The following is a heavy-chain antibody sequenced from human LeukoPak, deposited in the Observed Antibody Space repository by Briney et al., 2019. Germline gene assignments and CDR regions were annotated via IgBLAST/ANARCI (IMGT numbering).Heavy chain of an antibody. D-gene: IGHD1-26*01. Sequence: GGSLRLSCEASGFTFSSYWMHWVRQAPGKGLVWVSRINSDGSSTSYADSVKGRFTISRDNAKNTLYLQMNSLRAEDTAVYYCASYSGSYYGFDYWGQGTLVTVSS. CDR3: ASYSGSYYGFDY. J-gene: IGHJ4*02. CDR1: GFTFSSYW. CDR2: INSDGSST. V-gene: IGHV3-74*01.